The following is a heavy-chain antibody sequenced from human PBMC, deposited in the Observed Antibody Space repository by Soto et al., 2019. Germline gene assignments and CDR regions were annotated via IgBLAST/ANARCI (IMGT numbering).Heavy chain of an antibody. CDR1: GGSISRYY. D-gene: IGHD1-26*01. CDR3: ARRELLGTVDY. CDR2: IYYSGST. V-gene: IGHV4-59*01. J-gene: IGHJ4*02. Sequence: SETLSVTCTVSGGSISRYYWSWIRQPPGKGLEWIGYIYYSGSTNYNPSLKSRVTISVDTSKNQFSLKLSSVTAADTAVYYCARRELLGTVDYWGQGTLVTVSS.